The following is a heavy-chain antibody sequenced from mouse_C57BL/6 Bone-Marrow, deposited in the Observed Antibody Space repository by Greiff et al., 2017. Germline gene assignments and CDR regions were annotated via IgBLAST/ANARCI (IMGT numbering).Heavy chain of an antibody. Sequence: EVKLVESGGGLVQPGGSLKLSCAASGFTFSDYYMYWVRQTPEKRLEWVAYISNGGGSTYYPDPVKGRFTIPSDNTKNTLYLQMSGLKSEDTAMYYCAGGDYGNYEGGVFFAYWGQGTLVTVSA. V-gene: IGHV5-12*01. CDR1: GFTFSDYY. CDR3: AGGDYGNYEGGVFFAY. D-gene: IGHD2-1*01. CDR2: ISNGGGST. J-gene: IGHJ3*01.